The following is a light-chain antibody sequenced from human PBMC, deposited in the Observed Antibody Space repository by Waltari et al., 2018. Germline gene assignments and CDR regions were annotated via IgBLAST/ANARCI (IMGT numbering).Light chain of an antibody. CDR3: QQYYNTPFT. CDR2: WAS. V-gene: IGKV4-1*01. CDR1: KSVLYSSNNKNY. Sequence: DIVMTQSPDSLAVSLGARATINCKSSKSVLYSSNNKNYLTWYQKKPGQPPKLLIYWASTRESGVPDRFSGSGSGTDFTLTISSLQAEDVAVYYCQQYYNTPFTFGPGTKVDVK. J-gene: IGKJ3*01.